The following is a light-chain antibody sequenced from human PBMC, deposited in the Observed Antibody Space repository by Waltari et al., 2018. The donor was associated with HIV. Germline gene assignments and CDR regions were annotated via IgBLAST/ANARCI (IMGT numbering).Light chain of an antibody. CDR3: QQYRSYSPWT. V-gene: IGKV1-5*03. CDR1: QTISNW. J-gene: IGKJ1*01. CDR2: QAS. Sequence: DVQMTQSPSTVSASIGDRVTITGRASQTISNWLAWYQQKPGKAPNLLILQASNLESGVPSRFRCSGSGTEFTLIIANLQAEDSATYYCQQYRSYSPWTFGQGTKVE.